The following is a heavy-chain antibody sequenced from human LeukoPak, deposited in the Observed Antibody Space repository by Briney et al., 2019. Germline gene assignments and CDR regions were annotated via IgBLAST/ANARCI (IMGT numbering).Heavy chain of an antibody. CDR1: GYTFTGYY. J-gene: IGHJ5*02. D-gene: IGHD3-10*01. Sequence: ASVKVSCKASGYTFTGYYMHWVRQAPGQGLEWMGWINPNSGGTNYAQKFQGWVTMTRDTSISTAYMELSRLRSDDTAVYYCAGEGRGSGSYYTFWFDPWGQGTLVTVSS. V-gene: IGHV1-2*04. CDR3: AGEGRGSGSYYTFWFDP. CDR2: INPNSGGT.